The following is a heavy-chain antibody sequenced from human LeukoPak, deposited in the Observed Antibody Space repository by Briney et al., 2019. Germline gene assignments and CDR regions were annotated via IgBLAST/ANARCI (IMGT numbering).Heavy chain of an antibody. CDR3: ARDLYSSSWYCASPRFDY. J-gene: IGHJ4*02. CDR2: ISPNSGGT. V-gene: IGHV1-2*02. Sequence: ASVMVSCKASGYTFTGYYMLWVRQAPGQGLEWMGWISPNSGGTNYAQKFQGRVTMTRDTSISTAYMELSRLRSDDTAVYYCARDLYSSSWYCASPRFDYWGQGTLVTVSS. D-gene: IGHD6-13*01. CDR1: GYTFTGYY.